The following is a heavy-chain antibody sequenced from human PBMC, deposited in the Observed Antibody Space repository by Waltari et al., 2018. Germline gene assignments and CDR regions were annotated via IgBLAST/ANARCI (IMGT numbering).Heavy chain of an antibody. CDR1: GFSIRSGDY. Sequence: QVQLQESGPGLVRPSETLSPTCSVSGFSIRSGDYWGWLRQPPGKGREGIATLHHSGGTYYSPSLKSRATISVDTSKNQFSLKMTSVTAADTAVYYCAKRGGTSPFGYWGQGTLVTVSS. V-gene: IGHV4-38-2*02. D-gene: IGHD3-10*01. J-gene: IGHJ4*02. CDR2: LHHSGGT. CDR3: AKRGGTSPFGY.